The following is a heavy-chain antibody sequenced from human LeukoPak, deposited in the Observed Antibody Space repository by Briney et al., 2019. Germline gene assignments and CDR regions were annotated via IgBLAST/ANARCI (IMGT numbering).Heavy chain of an antibody. V-gene: IGHV3-23*01. CDR1: GFTFSSYA. D-gene: IGHD2-2*01. CDR2: ISGSGGST. Sequence: GASLRLSCAPSGFTFSSYAMSWVRPAPGKGLEWVSAISGSGGSTYYADSVKGRFTISRDNSKNTLYLQMNSLRAEDTAVYYCAKQDIVVVPAAMWFDPWGQGTLVTVSS. J-gene: IGHJ5*02. CDR3: AKQDIVVVPAAMWFDP.